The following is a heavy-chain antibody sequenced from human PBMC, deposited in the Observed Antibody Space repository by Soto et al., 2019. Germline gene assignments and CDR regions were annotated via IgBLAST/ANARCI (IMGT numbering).Heavy chain of an antibody. D-gene: IGHD1-7*01. V-gene: IGHV4-31*03. CDR3: ARDWGSNYQNWFDP. Sequence: QVQLQESGPGLVKPSQTLSLTCTVSGGSISSGGYYWSWIRQHPGKGLEWIGYIYYSGSTYYNPSLTSRVTISVDTSKNQFSLKLSSVTAADTAVYYCARDWGSNYQNWFDPWGQGTLVTVSS. CDR1: GGSISSGGYY. CDR2: IYYSGST. J-gene: IGHJ5*02.